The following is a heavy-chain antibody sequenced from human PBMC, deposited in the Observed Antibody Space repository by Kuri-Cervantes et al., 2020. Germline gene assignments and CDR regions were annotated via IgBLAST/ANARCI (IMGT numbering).Heavy chain of an antibody. CDR2: IIPILGIA. Sequence: SVKVSCKASGGTFSSYNISWVRQAPGQGLEWMGRIIPILGIANYAQKFQGRVTITADKYTSTAYMELSSLRSEDTAVYYCARDRYCSSTSCYHSMTTVTHFDYWGQGTLVTVSS. V-gene: IGHV1-69*04. D-gene: IGHD2-2*01. CDR3: ARDRYCSSTSCYHSMTTVTHFDY. CDR1: GGTFSSYN. J-gene: IGHJ4*02.